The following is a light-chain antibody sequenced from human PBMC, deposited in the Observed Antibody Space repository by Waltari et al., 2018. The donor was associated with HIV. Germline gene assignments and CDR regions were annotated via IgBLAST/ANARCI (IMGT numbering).Light chain of an antibody. CDR3: LQDFEYPWM. J-gene: IGKJ1*01. CDR2: AST. Sequence: SPSSVSGSLGGRVTISCRASQGIRNDLSWFQMKPGGAPKLLIYASTILQTGVPPRFSGSASGTDFTLTISNLQSEDFATYFCLQDFEYPWMFGQGTTVE. V-gene: IGKV1-6*02. CDR1: QGIRND.